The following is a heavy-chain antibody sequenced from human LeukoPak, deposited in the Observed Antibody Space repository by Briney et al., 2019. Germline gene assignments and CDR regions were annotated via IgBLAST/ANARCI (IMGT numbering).Heavy chain of an antibody. CDR2: ISSSSSYI. D-gene: IGHD4-17*01. V-gene: IGHV3-21*01. J-gene: IGHJ4*02. CDR3: ARGSAADGDPELFDY. Sequence: GGSLRLSCAASGFTFSSYSMNWVRQAPGKGLEWVSSISSSSSYIYYADSVKGRFTISRDNAKNSLYLQMNSLRAEDTAVYYCARGSAADGDPELFDYWGQGTLVTVSS. CDR1: GFTFSSYS.